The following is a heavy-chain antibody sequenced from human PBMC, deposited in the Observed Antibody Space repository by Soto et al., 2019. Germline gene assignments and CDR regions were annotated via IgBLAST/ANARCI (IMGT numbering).Heavy chain of an antibody. V-gene: IGHV1-24*01. CDR3: ATYNLQNVDTAMVTFKPTGKFDY. J-gene: IGHJ4*02. CDR1: GYHLTELS. D-gene: IGHD5-18*01. CDR2: FDPEDGKT. Sequence: ASVNVSCKVSGYHLTELSMHWVRQAPGKGLEWMGGFDPEDGKTIYARKFQGRVTMTEDTSTDTAYMELSSLRSEDTAVYYCATYNLQNVDTAMVTFKPTGKFDYWGQGTLVTAPQ.